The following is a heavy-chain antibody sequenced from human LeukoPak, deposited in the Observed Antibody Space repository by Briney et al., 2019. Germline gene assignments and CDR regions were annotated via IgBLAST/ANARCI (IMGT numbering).Heavy chain of an antibody. CDR1: GGSISSGGYS. V-gene: IGHV4-31*03. CDR2: IDYSGST. D-gene: IGHD3-22*01. CDR3: ARVPDYYDSSGYSNWFDP. Sequence: PSETLSLTCTVSGGSISSGGYSWSWIRQHPGKGLEWIGYIDYSGSTYYNPSLKSRVTISVDTSKNQFSLKLSSVTAADTAVYYCARVPDYYDSSGYSNWFDPWGQGTLVTVSS. J-gene: IGHJ5*02.